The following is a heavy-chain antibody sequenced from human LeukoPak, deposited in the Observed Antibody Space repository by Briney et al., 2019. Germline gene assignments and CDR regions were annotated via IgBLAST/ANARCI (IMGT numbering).Heavy chain of an antibody. J-gene: IGHJ3*02. CDR3: ARTRGQLDAFDI. V-gene: IGHV3-48*04. CDR2: ISSSSSTM. CDR1: GFTFSSYS. Sequence: GGSLRLSCAASGFTFSSYSMNWVRQAPGKGLEWVSYISSSSSTMYYADSVKGRFTISRDNAKNSLYLQMNSLRAEDTAVYYCARTRGQLDAFDIWGQGTMVTVSS. D-gene: IGHD6-6*01.